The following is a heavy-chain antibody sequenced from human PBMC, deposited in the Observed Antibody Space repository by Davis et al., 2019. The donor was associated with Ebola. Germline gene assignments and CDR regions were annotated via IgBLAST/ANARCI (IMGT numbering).Heavy chain of an antibody. CDR2: ISGGSGRR. J-gene: IGHJ3*02. V-gene: IGHV3-23*01. Sequence: GESLKISCTASGFTFSSYAMSWVRQAPGRGLEWVSGISGGSGRRDYADSVKGRFTISRDNAKNTLYLQMNSLRVEDTAVYYCARGGFYNRDAFDIWGQGTMVTVSS. CDR3: ARGGFYNRDAFDI. CDR1: GFTFSSYA. D-gene: IGHD5-24*01.